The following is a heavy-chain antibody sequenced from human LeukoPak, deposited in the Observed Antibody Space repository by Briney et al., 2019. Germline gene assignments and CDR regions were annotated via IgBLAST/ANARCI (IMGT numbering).Heavy chain of an antibody. CDR3: ASPVGYSYGHDAFDI. D-gene: IGHD5-18*01. Sequence: PSETLSLTCTVSGGSISSYYWSWIRQPPGKGLEWIGYIYYSGSTNYNPSLKSRVTISVDTSKNQFSLKLSSVTAADTAVYYCASPVGYSYGHDAFDIWGQGTVVTVSS. CDR1: GGSISSYY. CDR2: IYYSGST. V-gene: IGHV4-59*08. J-gene: IGHJ3*02.